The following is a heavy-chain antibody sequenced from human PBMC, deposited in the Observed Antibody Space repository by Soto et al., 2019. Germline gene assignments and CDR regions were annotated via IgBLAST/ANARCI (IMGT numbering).Heavy chain of an antibody. Sequence: SRGSDANGQGVEWMGWIIRIYGNAKYAHKFQGRVTITADESTSTAYMEMSSLRSEDTAVYYCARGVVQAAAGIGPCGEATLV. CDR2: IIRIYGNA. CDR3: ARGVVQAAAGIGP. J-gene: IGHJ5*02. D-gene: IGHD2-15*01. V-gene: IGHV1-69*01.